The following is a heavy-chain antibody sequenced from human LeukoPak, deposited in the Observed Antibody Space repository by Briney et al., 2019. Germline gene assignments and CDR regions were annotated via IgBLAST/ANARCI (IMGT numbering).Heavy chain of an antibody. D-gene: IGHD2-15*01. CDR2: ISAYNGNT. CDR1: GYTFTSYG. J-gene: IGHJ4*02. V-gene: IGHV1-18*01. CDR3: ARGPRRYCSGGSCLFADY. Sequence: ASVKVSCKASGYTFTSYGISWVRQAPGQGLEWMGWISAYNGNTNYAQKLQGRATMTTDTSTSTAYMELRSLRSDDTAVYYCARGPRRYCSGGSCLFADYWGQGTLVTVSS.